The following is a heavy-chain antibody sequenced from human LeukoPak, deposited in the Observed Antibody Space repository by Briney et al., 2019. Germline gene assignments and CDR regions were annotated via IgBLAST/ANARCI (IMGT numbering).Heavy chain of an antibody. CDR2: IKQDGSAK. J-gene: IGHJ5*02. Sequence: GGSLRLSCAASGFTFSTYWMNWVRQAPGKGLEWVANIKQDGSAKYYVDSVKGRFTISRDNAKNTLYLQMNSLRAEDTAVYYCARDRWVYDYVWGSYGWFDPWGQGTLVTVSS. CDR1: GFTFSTYW. V-gene: IGHV3-7*01. D-gene: IGHD3-16*01. CDR3: ARDRWVYDYVWGSYGWFDP.